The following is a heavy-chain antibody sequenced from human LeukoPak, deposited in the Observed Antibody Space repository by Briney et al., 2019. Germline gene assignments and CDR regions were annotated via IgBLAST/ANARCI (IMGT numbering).Heavy chain of an antibody. CDR2: ISAYNGNT. CDR1: GYTFTSYG. Sequence: SVKVSCKASGYTFTSYGISWVRQAPGQGLEWMGWISAYNGNTNYAQKLQGRVTMTTDTSTSTAYMELRSLRSDDTAVYYCARAREGGRYSSSSRVFDYWGQGTLVTVSS. CDR3: ARAREGGRYSSSSRVFDY. J-gene: IGHJ4*02. D-gene: IGHD6-6*01. V-gene: IGHV1-18*01.